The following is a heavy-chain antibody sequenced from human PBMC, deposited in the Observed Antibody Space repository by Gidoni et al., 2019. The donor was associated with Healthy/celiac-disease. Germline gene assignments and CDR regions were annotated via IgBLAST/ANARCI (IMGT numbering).Heavy chain of an antibody. V-gene: IGHV4-39*01. CDR1: GGSISSSSYY. D-gene: IGHD1-26*01. CDR3: ARRPSGSYYEGFRDAFDI. J-gene: IGHJ3*02. Sequence: QLQLQESGPGLVKPSETLSLTCTVSGGSISSSSYYWGWIRQPPGKGLEWIGSIYYSGSTYYNPSLKSRVTISVDTSKNQFSLKLSSVTAADTAVYYCARRPSGSYYEGFRDAFDIWGQGTMVTVSS. CDR2: IYYSGST.